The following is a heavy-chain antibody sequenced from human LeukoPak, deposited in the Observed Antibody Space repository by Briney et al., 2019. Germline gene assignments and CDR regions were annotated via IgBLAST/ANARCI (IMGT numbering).Heavy chain of an antibody. CDR3: ARGPVSTHGMDV. D-gene: IGHD6-13*01. CDR2: RNPNSGRT. J-gene: IGHJ6*02. V-gene: IGHV1-8*01. Sequence: ASVKVACKASGYTFTNYDINWVRQATGQGLEWMGWRNPNSGRTGFAQKFQGRLTMTADTSISTAYMELSSLTSDDTAVYYCARGPVSTHGMDVWGQGTTVTVSS. CDR1: GYTFTNYD.